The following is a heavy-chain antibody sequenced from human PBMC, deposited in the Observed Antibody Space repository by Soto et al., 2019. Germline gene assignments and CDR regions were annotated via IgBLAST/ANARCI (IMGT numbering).Heavy chain of an antibody. J-gene: IGHJ6*02. V-gene: IGHV3-23*01. CDR3: AKASRDMVRGVSHYYYGMDV. CDR2: ISGSGGST. D-gene: IGHD3-10*01. Sequence: GSLRLSCAASGFTFSSYAMSWVRQAPGKGLEWVSAISGSGGSTYYADSVKGRFTISRDNSKNTLYLQMNSLRAEDTAVYYCAKASRDMVRGVSHYYYGMDVWGQGTTVTVSS. CDR1: GFTFSSYA.